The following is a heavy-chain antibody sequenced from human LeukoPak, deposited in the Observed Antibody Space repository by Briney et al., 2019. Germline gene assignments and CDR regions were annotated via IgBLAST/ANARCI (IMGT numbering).Heavy chain of an antibody. Sequence: SETLSLTCTVSGGSISSGSYYWSWIRQPAGKGLEWIGRIYTSGSSNYDPSVKSRGTISVDTAKYEFSLKLSSVPAAYTAVYYWARGGDSNCWSPKDFYYYYGMDVLGQGTTVTVSS. D-gene: IGHD6-19*01. CDR2: IYTSGSS. J-gene: IGHJ6*02. CDR1: GGSISSGSYY. CDR3: ARGGDSNCWSPKDFYYYYGMDV. V-gene: IGHV4-61*02.